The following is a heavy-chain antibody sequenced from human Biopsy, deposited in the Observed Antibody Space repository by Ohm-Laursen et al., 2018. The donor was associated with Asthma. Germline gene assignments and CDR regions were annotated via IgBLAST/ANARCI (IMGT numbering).Heavy chain of an antibody. CDR3: ARASVAASSNWFDP. V-gene: IGHV4-4*03. Sequence: PGTLSLTCDVSGGSISVSNWWSWVRQPPGRGLEWIGQIYHLGNANYNPSLKSRVTMSVDKSKNQFSLKLGSVTAADTAVYYCARASVAASSNWFDPWGQGTLVTVSS. D-gene: IGHD6-19*01. J-gene: IGHJ5*02. CDR2: IYHLGNA. CDR1: GGSISVSNW.